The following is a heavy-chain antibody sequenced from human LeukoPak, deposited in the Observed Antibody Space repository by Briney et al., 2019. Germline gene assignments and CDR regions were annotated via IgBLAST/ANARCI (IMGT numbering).Heavy chain of an antibody. Sequence: SETLSLTCTVSGGSISSYYWSWIRQPPGKGLEWIGYIYYSGSTNYNPSLKSRVTISVDTSKNQFSLKLSSVTAADTAVYYCARGMEEGSDFDIWGQGTMVTVSS. CDR1: GGSISSYY. D-gene: IGHD1-1*01. V-gene: IGHV4-59*01. CDR3: ARGMEEGSDFDI. J-gene: IGHJ3*02. CDR2: IYYSGST.